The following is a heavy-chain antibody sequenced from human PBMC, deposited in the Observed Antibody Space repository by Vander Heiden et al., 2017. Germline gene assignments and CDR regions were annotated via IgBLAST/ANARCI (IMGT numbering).Heavy chain of an antibody. V-gene: IGHV4-39*01. CDR2: IYYSGST. D-gene: IGHD1-26*01. CDR3: ASLQIVGATRIYYYYYGMDV. CDR1: GGSISSSSYY. Sequence: QLQLQESGPGLVKPSETLSLTCTVSGGSISSSSYYWGWIRQPPGKGLEWIGSIYYSGSTYYNPSLKSRVTISVDTSKNQFSLKLSSVTAADTAVYYCASLQIVGATRIYYYYYGMDVWGQGTTVTVSS. J-gene: IGHJ6*02.